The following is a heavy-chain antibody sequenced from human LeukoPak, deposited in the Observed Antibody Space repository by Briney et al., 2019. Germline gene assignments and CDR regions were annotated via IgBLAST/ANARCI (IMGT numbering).Heavy chain of an antibody. V-gene: IGHV3-30*14. CDR2: ISYDGSNK. CDR1: GFTFSSYA. J-gene: IGHJ4*02. Sequence: GRSLRLSCAASGFTFSSYAMHWVRQAPGKGLEWVAVISYDGSNKYYADSVKGRFTISRDNSKNTLYLQMNSLRAEDTAVYYCARDSYYDILTGSGFWGQGTLVTVSS. CDR3: ARDSYYDILTGSGF. D-gene: IGHD3-9*01.